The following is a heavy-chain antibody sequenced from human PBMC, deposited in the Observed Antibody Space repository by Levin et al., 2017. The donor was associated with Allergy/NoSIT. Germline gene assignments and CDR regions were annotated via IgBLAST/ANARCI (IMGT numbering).Heavy chain of an antibody. D-gene: IGHD3-3*01. Sequence: PGGSLRLSCAASGFTFSSYAMNWVRQAPGKGLEWVSVISGSGESTYYADSVKGRFTLSRDKSKNTLYLQMNSLRADDTAVYYCAKGGTFGVVIDYYMDVWGKGTTVTVSS. J-gene: IGHJ6*03. V-gene: IGHV3-23*01. CDR1: GFTFSSYA. CDR2: ISGSGEST. CDR3: AKGGTFGVVIDYYMDV.